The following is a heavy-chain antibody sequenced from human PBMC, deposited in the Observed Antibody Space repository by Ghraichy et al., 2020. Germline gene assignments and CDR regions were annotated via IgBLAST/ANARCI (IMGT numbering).Heavy chain of an antibody. CDR3: ARGTWVDWPPRDDY. J-gene: IGHJ4*02. D-gene: IGHD3-9*01. CDR2: ISSSSSTI. Sequence: GESLNISCAASGFTFSSYSMNWVRQAPGKGLEWVSYISSSSSTIYYADSVKGRFTISRDNAKNSLYLQMNSLRDEDTAVYYCARGTWVDWPPRDDYWGQGTLVTVSS. CDR1: GFTFSSYS. V-gene: IGHV3-48*02.